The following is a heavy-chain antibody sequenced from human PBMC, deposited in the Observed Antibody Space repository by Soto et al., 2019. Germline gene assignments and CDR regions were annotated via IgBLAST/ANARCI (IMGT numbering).Heavy chain of an antibody. CDR1: GFPFSSYW. CDR3: ARDLLLWFGEVKGDAFDI. Sequence: PGGSLRLSCAASGFPFSSYWMSWVRKTPGKGLEWVANIKQDGSEKYYVDSVKGRFTISRDNAKNSLYLQMNSLRAEDTAVYYCARDLLLWFGEVKGDAFDIWGQGTMVTVSS. D-gene: IGHD3-10*01. V-gene: IGHV3-7*01. J-gene: IGHJ3*02. CDR2: IKQDGSEK.